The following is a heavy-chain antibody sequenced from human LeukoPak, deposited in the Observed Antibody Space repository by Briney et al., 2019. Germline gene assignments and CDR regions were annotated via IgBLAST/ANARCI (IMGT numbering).Heavy chain of an antibody. J-gene: IGHJ4*02. CDR3: VRAGYTYGTLYF. CDR1: GFTFRDYW. D-gene: IGHD5-18*01. V-gene: IGHV3-7*01. CDR2: IKQDGGDK. Sequence: GGSLRLSXAASGFTFRDYWMTWVRQAPGKGLEWVADIKQDGGDKNYVDSVKGRFTISRDNAKNSLYLQMDSLRAEDTAVYYCVRAGYTYGTLYFWGQGTLVTVSS.